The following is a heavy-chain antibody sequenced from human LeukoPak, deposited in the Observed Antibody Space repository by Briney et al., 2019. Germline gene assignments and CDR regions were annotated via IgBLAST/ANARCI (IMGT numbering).Heavy chain of an antibody. D-gene: IGHD3-10*01. CDR3: ARVDVLLWFGELFFDAFDI. Sequence: GGSLRLSCAASGFTVSSNYMSWVRQAPGKGLEWVSVIYSGGSTYYADSVKGRFTISRDNSKNTLYLQMNSLRAEDTAVYYCARVDVLLWFGELFFDAFDIWGQGTMVTVSS. J-gene: IGHJ3*02. CDR1: GFTVSSNY. CDR2: IYSGGST. V-gene: IGHV3-53*01.